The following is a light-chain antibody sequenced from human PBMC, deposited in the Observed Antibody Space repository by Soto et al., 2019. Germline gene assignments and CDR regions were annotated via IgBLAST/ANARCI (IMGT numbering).Light chain of an antibody. CDR3: QQYNKWHLT. J-gene: IGKJ1*01. Sequence: EIVMTQSPATLSVSPGERATLSCRASQSVSSNLAWYQQKPGQAPRLLIYGASTRATGIPARFSGSGSGTAFTLTISSLQSEDFAVYYCQQYNKWHLTFGQGTKVEIK. V-gene: IGKV3-15*01. CDR1: QSVSSN. CDR2: GAS.